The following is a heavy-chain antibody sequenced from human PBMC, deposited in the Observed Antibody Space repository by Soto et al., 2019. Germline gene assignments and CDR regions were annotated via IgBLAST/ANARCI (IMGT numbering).Heavy chain of an antibody. V-gene: IGHV1-24*01. Sequence: ASVKVSCKVSGYTLTELSMHWVRQAPGKGLEWMGGFDPEDGETIYAQKFQGRVTMTEDTSTDTAYMELSSLRSEDTAVYYCAKRGSYIVATIDFYFDCWGQGTLVTVSS. J-gene: IGHJ4*02. D-gene: IGHD5-12*01. CDR2: FDPEDGET. CDR3: AKRGSYIVATIDFYFDC. CDR1: GYTLTELS.